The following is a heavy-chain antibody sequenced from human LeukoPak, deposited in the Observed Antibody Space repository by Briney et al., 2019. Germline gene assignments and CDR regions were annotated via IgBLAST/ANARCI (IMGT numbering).Heavy chain of an antibody. CDR3: ARVWVGATLFDH. V-gene: IGHV1-18*01. CDR1: GYTFTSYG. CDR2: ISAYNGNT. D-gene: IGHD1-26*01. Sequence: AAVKVSCKASGYTFTSYGISWVRQAPGQGLERMGWISAYNGNTNYAQKLQGRVTMTTDTSTSTAYMELRSLRSDDTAVYYCARVWVGATLFDHWGQGTLVTVSS. J-gene: IGHJ4*02.